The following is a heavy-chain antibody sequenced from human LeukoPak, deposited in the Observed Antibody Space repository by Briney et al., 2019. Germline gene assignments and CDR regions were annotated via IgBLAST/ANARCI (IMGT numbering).Heavy chain of an antibody. Sequence: GESLKISCKGSGYSFTSYWIGWVRQMPGKGLEWMGIIYPGDSDTRYSPSFQGQFTISADKSISTAYLQWSSLKASDTAMYYCASPKNYYDSSGYWVGAFDIWGQGTMVTVSS. CDR3: ASPKNYYDSSGYWVGAFDI. V-gene: IGHV5-51*01. CDR1: GYSFTSYW. D-gene: IGHD3-22*01. J-gene: IGHJ3*02. CDR2: IYPGDSDT.